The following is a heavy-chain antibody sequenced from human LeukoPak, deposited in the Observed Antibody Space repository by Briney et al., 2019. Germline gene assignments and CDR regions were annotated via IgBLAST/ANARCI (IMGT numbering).Heavy chain of an antibody. D-gene: IGHD1-7*01. CDR1: GFAFSTYA. J-gene: IGHJ6*02. Sequence: PGGSLRLSCAASGFAFSTYAMSWVRQAPGKGLEWVASISSAGATYYADSVKGRFTISRDNSNNTLCLQMDSLRAEDTAVYYCAKGTPFYAMDVWGQGTTVIVSS. CDR2: ISSAGAT. CDR3: AKGTPFYAMDV. V-gene: IGHV3-23*01.